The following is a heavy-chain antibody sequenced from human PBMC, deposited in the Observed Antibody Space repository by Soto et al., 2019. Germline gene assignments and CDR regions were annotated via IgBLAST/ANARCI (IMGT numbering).Heavy chain of an antibody. Sequence: AGGSLRLSCAASGFTFSSYGMHWVRQAPGKGLEWVAVIWYDGSNKYYADSVKGRFTISRDNSKNTLYLQMNSLRAEDTAVYYCVHEAPYEGTLYYWCQGTLVTVSS. CDR3: VHEAPYEGTLYY. J-gene: IGHJ4*02. CDR2: IWYDGSNK. CDR1: GFTFSSYG. V-gene: IGHV3-33*01. D-gene: IGHD1-1*01.